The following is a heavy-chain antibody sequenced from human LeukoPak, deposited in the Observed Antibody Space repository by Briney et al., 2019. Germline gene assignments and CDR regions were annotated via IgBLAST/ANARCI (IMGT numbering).Heavy chain of an antibody. CDR3: ARSWLIY. CDR1: GFTFSSYA. Sequence: TGGSLRLSCAAAGFTFSSYAMHWVRQAPGKGLEWVAVISYDGSNKYYADSVKGRFTISRDNSKNTLYLQMNSLRAEDTAVYYCARSWLIYWGQGTLVTVSS. J-gene: IGHJ4*02. V-gene: IGHV3-30*04. CDR2: ISYDGSNK. D-gene: IGHD3-10*01.